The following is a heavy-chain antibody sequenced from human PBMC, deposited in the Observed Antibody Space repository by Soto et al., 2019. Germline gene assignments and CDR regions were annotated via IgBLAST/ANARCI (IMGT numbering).Heavy chain of an antibody. CDR2: ISYDANKK. CDR1: GFGFSYYD. D-gene: IGHD2-2*01. V-gene: IGHV3-30*18. CDR3: AKVRSTGKVPDY. Sequence: ESGGGVVQPGRSLRLSCAASGFGFSYYDMQWVRQPPGKGLEWVALISYDANKKFFADSVKGRFTISRDNSKNTLYLQMNSLTSEDTAVYLCAKVRSTGKVPDYWGQGTLVTVSS. J-gene: IGHJ4*02.